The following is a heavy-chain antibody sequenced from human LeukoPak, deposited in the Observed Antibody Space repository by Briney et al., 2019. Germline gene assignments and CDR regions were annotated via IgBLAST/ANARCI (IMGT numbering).Heavy chain of an antibody. CDR1: GGSISSSSYY. CDR2: IYYSGST. D-gene: IGHD6-13*01. Sequence: SETLSLTCTVSGGSISSSSYYWGWIRQPPGKGLEWIGSIYYSGSTYYNPSLKSRVTISVDTSKNQFSLKLSSVTAADTAVYYCARLKSLAAAGTFPGIIWGQGTMVTVSS. CDR3: ARLKSLAAAGTFPGII. J-gene: IGHJ3*02. V-gene: IGHV4-39*01.